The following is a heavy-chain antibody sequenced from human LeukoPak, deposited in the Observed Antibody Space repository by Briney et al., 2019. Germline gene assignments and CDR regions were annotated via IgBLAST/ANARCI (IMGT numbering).Heavy chain of an antibody. J-gene: IGHJ1*01. V-gene: IGHV3-20*04. CDR3: AGAGGSSAAEYFQH. CDR2: INWNGIRV. Sequence: GGSLRLSCAASGFTFDDYAMSWVRQAPGKGLEWVSGINWNGIRVGYADSMKGRFTISRDNAKNSLYLQMNSLRVEDTALYYCAGAGGSSAAEYFQHWGQGTLVTVSS. CDR1: GFTFDDYA. D-gene: IGHD6-13*01.